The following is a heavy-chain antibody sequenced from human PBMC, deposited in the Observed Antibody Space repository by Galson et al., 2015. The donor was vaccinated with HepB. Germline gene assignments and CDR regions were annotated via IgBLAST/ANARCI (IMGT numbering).Heavy chain of an antibody. CDR2: IIPIFGTA. V-gene: IGHV1-69*13. Sequence: SVKVSCKASGGTFRAYTINWVRQAPGQGLEWMGGIIPIFGTASYAQKFQDRVTITADESTKTVYMELRSLRSEDTAVYYCARDNFYDSQGDYWGQGTLVTVSS. J-gene: IGHJ4*02. D-gene: IGHD3-22*01. CDR1: GGTFRAYT. CDR3: ARDNFYDSQGDY.